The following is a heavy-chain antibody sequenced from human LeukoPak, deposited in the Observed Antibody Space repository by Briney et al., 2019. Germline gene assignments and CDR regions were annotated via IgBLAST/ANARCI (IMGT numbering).Heavy chain of an antibody. CDR1: GFTFSSYS. J-gene: IGHJ6*02. V-gene: IGHV3-48*01. CDR2: ISSSSSTI. Sequence: GGSLRLSCAASGFTFSSYSMNWVRQAPGKGLEWVSYISSSSSTIYYADSVKGRFTISRDNAKNSLYLQMHSLSAEDTAVYYCARGCGGDCYSGYYYGMDVWGQGTTVTVSS. D-gene: IGHD2-21*02. CDR3: ARGCGGDCYSGYYYGMDV.